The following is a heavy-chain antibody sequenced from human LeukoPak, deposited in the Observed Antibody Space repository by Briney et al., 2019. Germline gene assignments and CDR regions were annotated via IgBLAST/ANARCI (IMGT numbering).Heavy chain of an antibody. CDR2: INAGNGNT. CDR3: AQTYCSSTGCYPGAFDI. J-gene: IGHJ3*02. V-gene: IGHV1-3*01. D-gene: IGHD2-2*01. CDR1: GYTFTSYA. Sequence: GASVKVSCKASGYTFTSYAMRWVRQAPGQRLEWMGWINAGNGNTKYSQKFHDRVTITRDTSASTAYMELSSLRSEDTAVYYCAQTYCSSTGCYPGAFDIWGQGTMVTVSS.